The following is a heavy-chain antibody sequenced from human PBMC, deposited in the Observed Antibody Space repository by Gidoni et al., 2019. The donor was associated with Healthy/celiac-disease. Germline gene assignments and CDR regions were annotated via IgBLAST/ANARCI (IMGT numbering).Heavy chain of an antibody. Sequence: EVQLVESGGGLVQHGRSLRRCRAAPGFTCEDYAMHWVRPAPGKGLEWVSGISWNSGSLGYADSVKGRFTISRDNAKNSLYLQMNSLRAEDTALYYCARRGRDFWSGYYTGIIYYFDYWGQGTLVTVSS. CDR1: GFTCEDYA. CDR3: ARRGRDFWSGYYTGIIYYFDY. J-gene: IGHJ4*02. D-gene: IGHD3-3*01. CDR2: ISWNSGSL. V-gene: IGHV3-9*01.